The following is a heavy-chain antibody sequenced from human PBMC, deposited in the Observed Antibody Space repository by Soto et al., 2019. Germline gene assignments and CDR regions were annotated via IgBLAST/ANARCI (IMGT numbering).Heavy chain of an antibody. D-gene: IGHD1-26*01. CDR2: ISSLSSPR. V-gene: IGHV3-48*02. CDR3: VREDILGARSFDY. J-gene: IGHJ4*02. CDR1: GFAFFGYS. Sequence: GGSLRLSCAASGFAFFGYSINFCRHSPLKWLEWISYISSLSSPRYYAESVEGRFIISRDNAKNSLYLQMNSLRDEDTAVYFCVREDILGARSFDYWGQGTLVTVSS.